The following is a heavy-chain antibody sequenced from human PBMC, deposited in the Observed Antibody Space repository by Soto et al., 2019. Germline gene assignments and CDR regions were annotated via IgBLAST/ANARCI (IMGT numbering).Heavy chain of an antibody. CDR3: AKDTLVVVAAKVDY. D-gene: IGHD2-15*01. J-gene: IGHJ4*02. CDR1: GFTFSSYA. V-gene: IGHV3-23*01. Sequence: GGSLRLSCAASGFTFSSYAMSWVRQAPGKGLEWVSAISGSGGSTYYADSVKGRFTISRDNSKNTLYLQMNSLRAEDTAVYYCAKDTLVVVAAKVDYWGQGTLVTVS. CDR2: ISGSGGST.